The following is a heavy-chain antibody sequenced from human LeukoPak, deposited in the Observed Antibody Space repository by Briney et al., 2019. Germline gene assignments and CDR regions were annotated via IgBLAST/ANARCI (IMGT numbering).Heavy chain of an antibody. CDR3: ARARNFYDYYYMDV. J-gene: IGHJ6*03. V-gene: IGHV3-48*03. CDR2: ISSSGYTI. Sequence: TGGSLRLSCAASGFTFSSYGMNWVRQAPGKGLEWVSYISSSGYTIYYADSVKGRFTISRDNAKNSLYLQMNSLRAEDTAVYYCARARNFYDYYYMDVWGKGTTVTISS. D-gene: IGHD1-14*01. CDR1: GFTFSSYG.